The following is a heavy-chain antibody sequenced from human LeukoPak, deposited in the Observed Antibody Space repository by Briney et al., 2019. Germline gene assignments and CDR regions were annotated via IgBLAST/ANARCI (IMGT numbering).Heavy chain of an antibody. V-gene: IGHV1-2*02. CDR1: GYTFTGYY. J-gene: IGHJ4*02. CDR2: INPNSGGT. D-gene: IGHD6-13*01. CDR3: ARGLYSSSWFDPQLDY. Sequence: ASVKVSCKASGYTFTGYYMHWVRQAPGQGLEWMGWINPNSGGTNYAQKFQGRVTITRDTSISTAYMELSRLRSDDTAVYYCARGLYSSSWFDPQLDYWGQGTLVTVSS.